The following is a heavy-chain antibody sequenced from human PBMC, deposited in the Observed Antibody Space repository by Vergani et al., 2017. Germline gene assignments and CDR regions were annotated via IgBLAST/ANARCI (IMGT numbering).Heavy chain of an antibody. CDR3: ARVDLVVVYGSPGYYYYMDV. D-gene: IGHD2-8*02. CDR1: GGTFSSYA. V-gene: IGHV1-69*01. Sequence: QVQLVQSGAEVKKPGSSVKVSCKASGGTFSSYAISWVRQAPGQGLEWMGGIIPIFGTANYAQKFQGRVTITADESTSTAYMELSSLRSEDTAVYYCARVDLVVVYGSPGYYYYMDVWGKGTTVTVSS. J-gene: IGHJ6*03. CDR2: IIPIFGTA.